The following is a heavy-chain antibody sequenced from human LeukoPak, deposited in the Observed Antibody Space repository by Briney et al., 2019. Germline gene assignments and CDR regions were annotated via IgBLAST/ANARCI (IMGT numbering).Heavy chain of an antibody. CDR2: ISGSGT. CDR1: GFIFSKYA. CDR3: ARDTYDRGWNGLFDY. Sequence: GGSLRLSCATSGFIFSKYAMMWVRQAPERGLQLVAVISGSGTWYADFAKGRFTISRDNVKNTLYLQMSSLRAEDTAIYYCARDTYDRGWNGLFDYWGQGTLVTVSS. J-gene: IGHJ4*02. D-gene: IGHD6-19*01. V-gene: IGHV3-23*01.